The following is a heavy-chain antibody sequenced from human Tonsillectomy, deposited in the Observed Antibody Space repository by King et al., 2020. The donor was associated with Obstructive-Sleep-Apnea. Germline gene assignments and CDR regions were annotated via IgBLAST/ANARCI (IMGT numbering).Heavy chain of an antibody. CDR1: GFTFSSYW. Sequence: VQLVESGGGLVQPGGSLRLSCAASGFTFSSYWMRWVRQAPGKGLEWGANIMQDGSEKYYVDSVKGRFTISRDNAKNSLYLQMHSLRVDETAVYYCARAWNYAMDVWGQGTTVTVSS. CDR3: ARAWNYAMDV. D-gene: IGHD3-3*01. J-gene: IGHJ6*02. CDR2: IMQDGSEK. V-gene: IGHV3-7*01.